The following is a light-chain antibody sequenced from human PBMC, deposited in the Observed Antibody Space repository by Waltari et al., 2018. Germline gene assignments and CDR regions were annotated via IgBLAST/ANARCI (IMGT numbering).Light chain of an antibody. Sequence: VILTRSPATLSLSPGERATLSCRASQSVANYLAWYQQKPGQAPRLLIYGASSRTTGIPDRFSGTGSWTEFTLTISSLEPEDFAVYFCQRYSNSPLTFGGGTKVEIK. J-gene: IGKJ4*01. CDR1: QSVANY. CDR2: GAS. CDR3: QRYSNSPLT. V-gene: IGKV3-11*01.